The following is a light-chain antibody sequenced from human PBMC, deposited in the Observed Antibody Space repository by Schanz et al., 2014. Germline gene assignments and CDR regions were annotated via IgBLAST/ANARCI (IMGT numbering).Light chain of an antibody. Sequence: QSALTQPPSASGSPGQSVTISYTGTSSDVGGYDFVSWYQQHPGKAPKLMIYEVTKRPSGVPDRFSGSKSGNTASLTVSGLQAEDEADYYCCSYVGSSTWVFGGGTKLTVL. V-gene: IGLV2-8*01. J-gene: IGLJ3*02. CDR1: SSDVGGYDF. CDR2: EVT. CDR3: CSYVGSSTWV.